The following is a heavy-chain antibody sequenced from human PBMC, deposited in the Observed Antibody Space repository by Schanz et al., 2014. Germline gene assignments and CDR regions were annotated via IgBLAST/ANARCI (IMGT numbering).Heavy chain of an antibody. V-gene: IGHV3-30*02. D-gene: IGHD3-22*01. CDR2: IWYDGNNK. J-gene: IGHJ4*02. CDR3: AKSYDTSGYSGFDY. CDR1: GFNFSSHW. Sequence: QVQLVESGGTLVRPGGSLRLSCAASGFNFSSHWMTWVRQAPGKGLEWVAVIWYDGNNKFYADSVKGRFIISRDNSKNTLYLQMNSLRTEDTAVYFCAKSYDTSGYSGFDYWGQGTLVTVSS.